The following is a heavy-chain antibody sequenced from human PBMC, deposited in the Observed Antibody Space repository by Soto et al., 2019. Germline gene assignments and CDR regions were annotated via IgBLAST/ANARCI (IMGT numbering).Heavy chain of an antibody. V-gene: IGHV3-21*01. D-gene: IGHD6-6*01. CDR2: ISSSSSYI. CDR3: AIVGGQRVPGVED. Sequence: EVQLVESGGGLVKPGGSLRLSCAASGFTFSSYSMNWVRQAPGKGLEWVSSISSSSSYIYYADSVKGRFTISRDNAKNSLYLQMNSTNAEDTAVYYCAIVGGQRVPGVEDWGQGTLVTVSS. CDR1: GFTFSSYS. J-gene: IGHJ4*02.